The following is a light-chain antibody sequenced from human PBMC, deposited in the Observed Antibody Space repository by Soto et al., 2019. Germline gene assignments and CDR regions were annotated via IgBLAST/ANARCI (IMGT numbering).Light chain of an antibody. J-gene: IGKJ3*01. Sequence: IVLTQSPGALSLSPGEKAILSCRTTQTISTASLAWYQHRPGQAPRLLISAVSSRATGVPDRFSGSGFGTDFTLSISRLEPEDSAIYYCQQYANSPFTFGPGTKVVIK. V-gene: IGKV3-20*01. CDR1: QTISTAS. CDR3: QQYANSPFT. CDR2: AVS.